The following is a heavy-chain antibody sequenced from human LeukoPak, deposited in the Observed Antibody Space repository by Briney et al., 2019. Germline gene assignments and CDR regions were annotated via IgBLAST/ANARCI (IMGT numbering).Heavy chain of an antibody. CDR2: ISGSGVTT. D-gene: IGHD3-10*01. J-gene: IGHJ4*02. CDR1: GFTFSNYA. CDR3: AKDRQQLVLEGGDN. V-gene: IGHV3-23*01. Sequence: GGALRLSCVASGFTFSNYAMSWVRQAPGKGLEWVSAISGSGVTTYYGDSVKGRFTISRDNSKNTLYLQMNSLRAEDTAVYYCAKDRQQLVLEGGDNWGQGTLVTVSS.